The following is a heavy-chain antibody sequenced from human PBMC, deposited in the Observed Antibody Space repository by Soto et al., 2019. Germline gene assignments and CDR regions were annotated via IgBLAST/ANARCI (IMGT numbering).Heavy chain of an antibody. CDR1: GFTVSSNY. CDR3: ARVRRGRGIAARQFGRGY. D-gene: IGHD6-6*01. V-gene: IGHV3-66*01. CDR2: IYSGGST. J-gene: IGHJ4*02. Sequence: PGGSLRLSCAASGFTVSSNYMSWARQAPGKGLEGVSVIYSGGSTYYADSVKGRFTISRDNSKNTLYLQMNSLRAEDTAVYYCARVRRGRGIAARQFGRGYWGQGTLVTVSS.